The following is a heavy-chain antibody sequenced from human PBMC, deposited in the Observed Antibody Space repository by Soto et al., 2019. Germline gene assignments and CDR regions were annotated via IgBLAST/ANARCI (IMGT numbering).Heavy chain of an antibody. Sequence: QVQLVESGGGLVKPGGSLRLSCAASGFTFSDYYMSWIRQAPGKGLEWVSYISSSSSYTNYADSVKGRFNISRDNAKNSLYLQMNSLRAEDTAVYYCASLILTGYYAIFDYWGQGTLVTVSS. CDR1: GFTFSDYY. CDR2: ISSSSSYT. D-gene: IGHD3-9*01. J-gene: IGHJ4*02. V-gene: IGHV3-11*06. CDR3: ASLILTGYYAIFDY.